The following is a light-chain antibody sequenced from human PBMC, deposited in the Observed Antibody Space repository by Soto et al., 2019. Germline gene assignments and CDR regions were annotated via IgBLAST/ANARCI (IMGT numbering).Light chain of an antibody. V-gene: IGLV4-69*01. Sequence: QSVLTQSPSTSASLGASVKLTCTLSSGHSNFAIAWHQQQPEKGPRYLMRLNSDGSHIKGDGIPDRFSGSSSGAERYLTISSLQSEDEADYYCQTWGTGIDVFGTGTKLTVL. CDR1: SGHSNFA. CDR2: LNSDGSH. J-gene: IGLJ1*01. CDR3: QTWGTGIDV.